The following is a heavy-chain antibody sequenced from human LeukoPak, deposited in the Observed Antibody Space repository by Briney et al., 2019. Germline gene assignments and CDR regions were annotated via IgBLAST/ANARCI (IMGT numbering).Heavy chain of an antibody. Sequence: PGGSLRLSCAASGFTFSSYSMNWVRQAPGKGLEWVSSTSSSSSYIYYADSVKGRFTISRDNAKNSLYLQMNSLRAEDTAVYYCARDGFYDILSYGMDVWGQGTTVTVSS. CDR1: GFTFSSYS. J-gene: IGHJ6*02. CDR2: TSSSSSYI. CDR3: ARDGFYDILSYGMDV. V-gene: IGHV3-21*01. D-gene: IGHD3-9*01.